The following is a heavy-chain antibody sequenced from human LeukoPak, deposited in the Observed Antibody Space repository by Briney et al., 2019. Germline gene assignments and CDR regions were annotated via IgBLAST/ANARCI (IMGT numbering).Heavy chain of an antibody. CDR3: ARLKYGSPQY. CDR2: ISNSGSYT. D-gene: IGHD1-26*01. Sequence: GGSLRLSCAASGFTFSDYYMSWIRQAPGKGLDWVSYISNSGSYTISADPVKGRFTISRDNAKNSLYLQMNSLRGEDTAVYYCARLKYGSPQYWGQGTLVTVSS. V-gene: IGHV3-11*06. J-gene: IGHJ1*01. CDR1: GFTFSDYY.